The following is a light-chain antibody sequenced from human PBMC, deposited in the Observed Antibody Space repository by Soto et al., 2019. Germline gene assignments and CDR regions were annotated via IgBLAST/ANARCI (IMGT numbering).Light chain of an antibody. J-gene: IGLJ1*01. CDR2: EVN. V-gene: IGLV2-8*01. CDR1: SSDFLRYNS. Sequence: QAVVTQPSSPAGAPAQSLGISCSATSSDFLRYNSVSWYQQHPGKAPKLMIYEVNKRPSGVPDRFSGSKSGNTASLTVSGLQAEDEADYYCSSYAGSSNVFGTGTKVTVL. CDR3: SSYAGSSNV.